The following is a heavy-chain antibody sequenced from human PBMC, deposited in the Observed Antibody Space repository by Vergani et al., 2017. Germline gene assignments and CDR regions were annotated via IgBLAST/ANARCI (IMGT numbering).Heavy chain of an antibody. Sequence: QVQLQQWGAGLLKPSETLSLTCAVYGGSFSGYYWSWIRQPPGKGLEWIGEINHSGSTNYKPSLKSRVTISVDTSKNQFSLKLSSVTAADTAVYYCARVPRITIFGVVINGAFDIWGQGTMVTVSS. CDR3: ARVPRITIFGVVINGAFDI. V-gene: IGHV4-34*01. D-gene: IGHD3-3*01. CDR1: GGSFSGYY. J-gene: IGHJ3*02. CDR2: INHSGST.